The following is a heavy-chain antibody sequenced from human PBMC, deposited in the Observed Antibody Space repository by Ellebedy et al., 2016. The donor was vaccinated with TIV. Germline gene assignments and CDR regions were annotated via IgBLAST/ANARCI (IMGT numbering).Heavy chain of an antibody. D-gene: IGHD6-13*01. J-gene: IGHJ4*02. V-gene: IGHV3-13*01. CDR2: IGSAGDT. CDR1: GFTFSSCD. CDR3: ARASAGLDY. Sequence: PGGSLRLSCAASGFTFSSCDMHWVRQATGKGLEWVSAIGSAGDTSYSGSVKGRFTISRENGKNSVYLQMNSLRAEDTAVYYCARASAGLDYWGQGTLVTVSS.